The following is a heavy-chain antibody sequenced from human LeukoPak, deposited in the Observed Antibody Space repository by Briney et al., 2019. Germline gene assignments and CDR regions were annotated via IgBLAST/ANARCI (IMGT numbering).Heavy chain of an antibody. CDR2: INHSGST. D-gene: IGHD6-19*01. J-gene: IGHJ3*02. CDR3: ARARIAVAGYDDAFDI. Sequence: SETLSPTCAVYGGSFSGYYWSWIRQPPGKGLEWIGEINHSGSTNYNPSLKSRVTISVDTSKNQFSLKLSSVTAADTAVYYCARARIAVAGYDDAFDIWGQGTMVTVSS. CDR1: GGSFSGYY. V-gene: IGHV4-34*01.